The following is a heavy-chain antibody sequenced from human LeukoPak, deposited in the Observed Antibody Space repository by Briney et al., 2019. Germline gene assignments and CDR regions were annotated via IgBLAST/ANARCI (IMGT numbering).Heavy chain of an antibody. Sequence: GGSLRLSCAASGFTFSNAWMSWVRQAPGKGLEWVGRIKSKTDGGTTDYAAPVKGRFTISRDDLKNTLYLQMNSLRAEDTAVYYCARTPYYDFWSGYYTRYYFDYWGQGTLVTVSS. CDR2: IKSKTDGGTT. D-gene: IGHD3-3*01. CDR1: GFTFSNAW. CDR3: ARTPYYDFWSGYYTRYYFDY. V-gene: IGHV3-15*01. J-gene: IGHJ4*02.